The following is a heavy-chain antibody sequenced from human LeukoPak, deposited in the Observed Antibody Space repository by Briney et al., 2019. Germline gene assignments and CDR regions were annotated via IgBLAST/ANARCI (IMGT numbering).Heavy chain of an antibody. CDR3: ARHFTYYYDSSGYPRDAFDI. Sequence: SETLSLTCTVSGGSISPYYWSWIRQSPGKGLVWIGYIYYSGSTNYNPSLKSRVTISVDMSKKQFSLKQSSVTAADTALYYCARHFTYYYDSSGYPRDAFDIWGQGTMVTVSS. V-gene: IGHV4-59*08. CDR2: IYYSGST. CDR1: GGSISPYY. D-gene: IGHD3-22*01. J-gene: IGHJ3*02.